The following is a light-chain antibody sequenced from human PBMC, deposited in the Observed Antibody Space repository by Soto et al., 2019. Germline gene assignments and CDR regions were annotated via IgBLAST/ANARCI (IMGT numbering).Light chain of an antibody. CDR1: QSVDNY. Sequence: EIVLTQSPATLSLSPGERATLSCRASQSVDNYLAWYQQRPGQAPRLLIYDASNRATGIPPRFSGSGSGTDFTLTISSLEPEDFAVYYCQQRSDWPYTFGQGTKLEIK. CDR3: QQRSDWPYT. V-gene: IGKV3-11*01. J-gene: IGKJ2*01. CDR2: DAS.